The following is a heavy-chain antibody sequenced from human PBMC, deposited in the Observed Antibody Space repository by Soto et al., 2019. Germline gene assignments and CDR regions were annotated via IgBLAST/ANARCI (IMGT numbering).Heavy chain of an antibody. CDR2: INPDNGNT. V-gene: IGHV1-3*01. J-gene: IGHJ5*02. CDR3: ARGSATGRLDP. D-gene: IGHD2-15*01. CDR1: GYTFTRYT. Sequence: ASVKVCCQASGYTFTRYTMNWVRQAPGKRLEWMGWINPDNGNTKSSQKFQDRVIITRDTSASTAYMDLSSLRSEDTAVYYCARGSATGRLDPWGQGTLVTVSS.